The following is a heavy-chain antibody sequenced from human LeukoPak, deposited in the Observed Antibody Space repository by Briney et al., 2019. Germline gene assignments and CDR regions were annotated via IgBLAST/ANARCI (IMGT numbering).Heavy chain of an antibody. CDR3: ARGPITAETSFDY. CDR2: IFYSGST. J-gene: IGHJ4*02. Sequence: SQTLSLTCTVSGGSISSGGYYWSWIRQHPGKGLEWIGYIFYSGSTYYNPSLKSRLTISVDTSKNQFSLKLSSVTAADTAVYYCARGPITAETSFDYWGQGTLVTVSS. D-gene: IGHD1-20*01. CDR1: GGSISSGGYY. V-gene: IGHV4-31*03.